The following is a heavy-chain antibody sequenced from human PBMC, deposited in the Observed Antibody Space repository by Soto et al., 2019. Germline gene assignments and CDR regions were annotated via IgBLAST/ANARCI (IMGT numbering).Heavy chain of an antibody. J-gene: IGHJ4*02. V-gene: IGHV4-61*08. CDR1: GGSISSGGYY. CDR2: IYYSGST. D-gene: IGHD2-2*01. CDR3: ARVRTEYAGLDY. Sequence: PSETLSLTCTVSGGSISSGGYYWSWIRQHPGKGLEWIGYIYYSGSTNYNPSLESRVAISLDTSKNQFSLRLTSVTAADTAVYFCARVRTEYAGLDYWGQGTLVTVSS.